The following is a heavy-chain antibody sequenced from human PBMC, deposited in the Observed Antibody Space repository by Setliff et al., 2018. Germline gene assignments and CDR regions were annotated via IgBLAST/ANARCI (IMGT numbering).Heavy chain of an antibody. CDR1: GGSIDSHY. J-gene: IGHJ3*02. CDR3: ARGKTFFGAFIRAFDI. CDR2: IYYSGNT. Sequence: SENLSLTCSVYGGSIDSHYWSWIRQPPGKGLEWIGSIYYSGNTNYNPSLKSRVTISIDTSKNQFSLKLSSVTAADTAVYHCARGKTFFGAFIRAFDIWVQGRMVTVSS. D-gene: IGHD3-3*01. V-gene: IGHV4-59*11.